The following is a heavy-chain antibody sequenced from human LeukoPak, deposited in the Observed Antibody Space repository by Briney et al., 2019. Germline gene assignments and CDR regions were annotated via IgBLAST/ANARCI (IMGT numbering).Heavy chain of an antibody. CDR3: ARDSRITIFGVVSWVDY. Sequence: SETLSLTCTVSGDSISSSSYYWGWIRQPPGKGLEWIGSIYYSGSTYYNPSLKSRVTISVDTSKNQFSLKLSSVTAADTAVYYCARDSRITIFGVVSWVDYWGQGTLVTVPS. CDR2: IYYSGST. D-gene: IGHD3-3*01. CDR1: GDSISSSSYY. J-gene: IGHJ4*02. V-gene: IGHV4-39*07.